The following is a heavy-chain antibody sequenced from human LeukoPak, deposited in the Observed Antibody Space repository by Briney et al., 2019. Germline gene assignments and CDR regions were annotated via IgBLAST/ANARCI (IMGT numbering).Heavy chain of an antibody. D-gene: IGHD3-3*01. J-gene: IGHJ5*02. CDR3: ARGPPITIFGSFHWCDP. V-gene: IGHV1-2*02. Sequence: GASVKVSCKASGYTFTGYYMHWVRQAPGQGLEWMGWINPNSGGTNYAQKFQGRVTMTRDTSISTAYMELSRLRSDDTAVYYCARGPPITIFGSFHWCDPWGQGTLVTVSS. CDR2: INPNSGGT. CDR1: GYTFTGYY.